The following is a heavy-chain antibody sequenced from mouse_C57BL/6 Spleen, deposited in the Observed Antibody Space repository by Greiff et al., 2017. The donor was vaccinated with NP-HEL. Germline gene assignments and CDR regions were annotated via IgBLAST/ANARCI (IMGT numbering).Heavy chain of an antibody. D-gene: IGHD2-5*01. Sequence: VQLQQSGPELVKPGASVKMSCKASGYTFTDYNMHWVKQSHGKSLEWIGYINPNNGGTSYNQKFKGKATLTVNKSSSTAYMELRSLTSEDSAVYYCARSAYYSNSAWFAYWGQGTLVTVSA. J-gene: IGHJ3*01. CDR2: INPNNGGT. CDR1: GYTFTDYN. V-gene: IGHV1-22*01. CDR3: ARSAYYSNSAWFAY.